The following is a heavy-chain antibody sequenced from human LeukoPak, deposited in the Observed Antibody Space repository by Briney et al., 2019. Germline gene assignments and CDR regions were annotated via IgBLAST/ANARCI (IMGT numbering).Heavy chain of an antibody. J-gene: IGHJ4*02. CDR1: GFTFSSYA. CDR3: AKDLAPSAPLYSYGFDY. Sequence: GGSLRLSCAASGFTFSSYAMSWVRQAPGKGLEWVSAISGSGGSTYYADSVKGRFTISRDNSKNTLYLQMNSLRAEDTAVYYCAKDLAPSAPLYSYGFDYWGQGTLVIVSS. CDR2: ISGSGGST. V-gene: IGHV3-23*01. D-gene: IGHD5-18*01.